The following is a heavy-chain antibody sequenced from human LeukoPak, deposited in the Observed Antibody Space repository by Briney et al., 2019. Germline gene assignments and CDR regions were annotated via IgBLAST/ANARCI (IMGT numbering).Heavy chain of an antibody. D-gene: IGHD3-3*01. CDR3: AKSDFWSGYLNYFDY. CDR2: ISGSGGST. CDR1: GFTFSSYA. Sequence: GGSLRLSCAASGFTFSSYAMSWVRQAPGKGLEWVSAISGSGGSTYYADSVKGRFTISRDNSKNTLYLQMNSLRAEGTAVYYCAKSDFWSGYLNYFDYWGQGTLVTVSS. J-gene: IGHJ4*02. V-gene: IGHV3-23*01.